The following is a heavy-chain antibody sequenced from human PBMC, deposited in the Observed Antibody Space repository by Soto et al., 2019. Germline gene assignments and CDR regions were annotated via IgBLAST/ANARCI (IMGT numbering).Heavy chain of an antibody. CDR3: ASWISGGYSDWFAP. CDR2: INVDNGET. Sequence: QVQLVQSGAEVKKPGASVKVSCKASGYTFMRYGFTWVRQAPGQGLEWMGWINVDNGETKYPQKIQGRVTMTADTSTSTGYMELRSLTSDDTGVDYCASWISGGYSDWFAPWGHGTLVPVSS. D-gene: IGHD1-26*01. J-gene: IGHJ5*02. CDR1: GYTFMRYG. V-gene: IGHV1-18*04.